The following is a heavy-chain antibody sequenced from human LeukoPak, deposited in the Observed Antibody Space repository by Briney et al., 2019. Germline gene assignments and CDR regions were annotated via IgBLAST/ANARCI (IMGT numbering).Heavy chain of an antibody. Sequence: GGSLRLSCAASGFTFSSFAMSWVRQAPGKGLEWVSGISGSGGGTYYADSVKGRFTISRDNSKNTLYLQMNSLRTEDTAIYYCSKQTPPVPTGPFDYWGQGTLVTVSS. CDR3: SKQTPPVPTGPFDY. J-gene: IGHJ4*02. CDR2: ISGSGGGT. V-gene: IGHV3-23*01. CDR1: GFTFSSFA.